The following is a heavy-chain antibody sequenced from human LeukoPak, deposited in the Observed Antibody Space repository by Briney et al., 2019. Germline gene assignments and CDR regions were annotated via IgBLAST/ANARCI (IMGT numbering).Heavy chain of an antibody. CDR2: IIPIFGTA. CDR1: GGTFSSYA. D-gene: IGHD3-10*01. J-gene: IGHJ4*02. Sequence: SVKASCKASGGTFSSYAISWVRQAPGQGLEWMGGIIPIFGTANYAQKFQGRVTITADESTSTAYMELSSLRSEDTAVYYCARGSGSGSYSRYYFDYWGQGTLVTVSS. V-gene: IGHV1-69*13. CDR3: ARGSGSGSYSRYYFDY.